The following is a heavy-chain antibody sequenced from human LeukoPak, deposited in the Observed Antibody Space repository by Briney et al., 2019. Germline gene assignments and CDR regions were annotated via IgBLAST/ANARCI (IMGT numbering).Heavy chain of an antibody. CDR3: AILTIGHYYYMDV. Sequence: ASVKVSCKVSGYTLTELSMHWVRQAPGKGLEWMGGFDPEDGETIYAQKFQGRVTMTEDASTDTAYMELSSLRSEDTAVYYCAILTIGHYYYMDVWGKGTTVTVSS. CDR1: GYTLTELS. J-gene: IGHJ6*03. CDR2: FDPEDGET. D-gene: IGHD3-9*01. V-gene: IGHV1-24*01.